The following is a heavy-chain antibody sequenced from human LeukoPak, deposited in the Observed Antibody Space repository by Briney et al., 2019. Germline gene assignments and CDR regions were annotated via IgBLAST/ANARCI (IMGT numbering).Heavy chain of an antibody. Sequence: PGRSLRLSCAASGFTFDDCAMHWVRQAPGKGLEWVSGISWNSGSIGYADSVKGRFTISRDNAKNSLYLQMNSLRAEDTALYYCAKDMGPDYGDYDDAFDIWGRGTMVTVSS. CDR3: AKDMGPDYGDYDDAFDI. J-gene: IGHJ3*02. CDR2: ISWNSGSI. V-gene: IGHV3-9*01. D-gene: IGHD4-17*01. CDR1: GFTFDDCA.